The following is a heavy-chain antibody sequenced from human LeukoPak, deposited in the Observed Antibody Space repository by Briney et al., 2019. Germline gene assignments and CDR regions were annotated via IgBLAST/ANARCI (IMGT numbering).Heavy chain of an antibody. CDR1: GFTFSSYS. Sequence: GGSLRLSCAASGFTFSSYSMNWVRQAPGKGLEWVSSISSSSSYIYYADSVKGRFTISRDNAKNSLYLQMNSLRAEDTAVYYCARGRRSGGSCYARYYFDYWGQGTLVTVSS. J-gene: IGHJ4*02. CDR2: ISSSSSYI. D-gene: IGHD2-15*01. CDR3: ARGRRSGGSCYARYYFDY. V-gene: IGHV3-21*01.